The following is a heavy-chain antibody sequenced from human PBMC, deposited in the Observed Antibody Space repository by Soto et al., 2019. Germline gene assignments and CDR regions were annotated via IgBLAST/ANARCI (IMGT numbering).Heavy chain of an antibody. Sequence: CGSLRLSCAGSGFTFSGDAMTWVRQAEGKGLGWVSVISTSGDRPEYADSVTGRFTISRANYNNMLYLQMNSLRVEDTAIYSCAVKGTFRSPYWGHGTQVTVS. V-gene: IGHV3-23*01. CDR2: ISTSGDRP. CDR3: AVKGTFRSPY. J-gene: IGHJ4*01. D-gene: IGHD3-16*02. CDR1: GFTFSGDA.